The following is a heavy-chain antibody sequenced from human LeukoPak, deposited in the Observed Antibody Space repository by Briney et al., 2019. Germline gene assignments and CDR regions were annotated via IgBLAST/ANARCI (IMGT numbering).Heavy chain of an antibody. CDR1: GYTFTSYY. J-gene: IGHJ6*03. Sequence: ASVKVSCKASGYTFTSYYMHWVRQAPGQGLEWMGIINPSGGSTSYAQKLQGRVTMTIDASTSTAYMELRSLRSDDTAVYHCARAGDIVVVAVAGAGYYYMDVWGKGTTVTVSS. V-gene: IGHV1-46*01. D-gene: IGHD2-2*01. CDR3: ARAGDIVVVAVAGAGYYYMDV. CDR2: INPSGGST.